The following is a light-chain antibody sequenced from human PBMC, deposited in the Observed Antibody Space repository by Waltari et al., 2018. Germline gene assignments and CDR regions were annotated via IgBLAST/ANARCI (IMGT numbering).Light chain of an antibody. CDR1: SSDVGGYNS. CDR2: DVS. CDR3: SSQSSDNVVL. Sequence: QSALTQPASVSGSPGQSITISCTGTSSDVGGYNSVSWYQDHPGQAPKVIIYDVSDRPSGISERFSGSKSGNTASLTISELQAEDEAEYYCSSQSSDNVVLFGGGTKLTVL. V-gene: IGLV2-14*03. J-gene: IGLJ2*01.